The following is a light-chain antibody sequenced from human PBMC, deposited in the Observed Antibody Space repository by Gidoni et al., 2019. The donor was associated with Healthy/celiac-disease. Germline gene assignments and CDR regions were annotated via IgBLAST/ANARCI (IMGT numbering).Light chain of an antibody. Sequence: DKQKTQSTSSLSASVGDRVAITCQAGQEISNYLNWYQQKPGKAPKLLIYDASNLETWVPSRFSRSGSGTDFTFTISLLQPEVIATYYCQQYDTLPITFGGGTKVEIK. CDR2: DAS. V-gene: IGKV1-33*01. J-gene: IGKJ4*01. CDR3: QQYDTLPIT. CDR1: QEISNY.